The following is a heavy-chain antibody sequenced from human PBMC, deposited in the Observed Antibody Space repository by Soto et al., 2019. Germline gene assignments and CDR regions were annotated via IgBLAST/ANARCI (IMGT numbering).Heavy chain of an antibody. Sequence: PSETQSLTCAVSGGTIRSSNWWSWVRQPPGKGLEWIGEIYHSGSTNYNPSLKSRVTISVDKSKNQFSLKLSSVTAADTAVYYCARGVVVAPENWFDPWGQGTLVTVSP. CDR2: IYHSGST. CDR1: GGTIRSSNW. V-gene: IGHV4-4*02. CDR3: ARGVVVAPENWFDP. D-gene: IGHD2-15*01. J-gene: IGHJ5*02.